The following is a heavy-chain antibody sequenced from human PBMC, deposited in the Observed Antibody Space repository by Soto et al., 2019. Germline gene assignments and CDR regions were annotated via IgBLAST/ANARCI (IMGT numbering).Heavy chain of an antibody. CDR3: ARESRSWYGSIWDY. D-gene: IGHD6-13*01. CDR2: IYHTGST. CDR1: GGSINSGGYS. J-gene: IGHJ4*02. V-gene: IGHV4-30-2*01. Sequence: SETLSLTCTVSGGSINSGGYSWTWIRQPPGKCLEWIGFIYHTGSTYYNPSLKSRVTISVDTSKNQFSLKLSSVTAADTALYYCARESRSWYGSIWDYWGQGTLVTVSS.